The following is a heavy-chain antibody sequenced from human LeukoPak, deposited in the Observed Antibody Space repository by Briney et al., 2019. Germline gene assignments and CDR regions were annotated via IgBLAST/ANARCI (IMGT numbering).Heavy chain of an antibody. D-gene: IGHD4-17*01. J-gene: IGHJ4*02. CDR1: GFTFSSYW. Sequence: GSLRLSXAASGFTFSSYWMHWVRQAPGKGLVWVSRINSDGSSTSYADSVKGRFTISRDNAKNTLYLQMNSLRAEDTAVYYCAREDYGDYGGYDYWGQGTLVTVSS. CDR2: INSDGSST. CDR3: AREDYGDYGGYDY. V-gene: IGHV3-74*01.